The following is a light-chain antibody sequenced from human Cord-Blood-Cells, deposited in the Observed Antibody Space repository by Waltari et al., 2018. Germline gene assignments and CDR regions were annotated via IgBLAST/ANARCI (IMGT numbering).Light chain of an antibody. CDR2: EVS. V-gene: IGLV2-8*01. J-gene: IGLJ1*01. CDR3: SSYAGSNNYV. Sequence: QSALTQPPSASGSPGQSVTISCPGTRSDVGGSNYVSWYQQHPGKAPKLMIYEVSKRPSGVPDRFSGSKSGNTASLTVSGLQAEDEADYYCSSYAGSNNYVFGTGTKVTVL. CDR1: RSDVGGSNY.